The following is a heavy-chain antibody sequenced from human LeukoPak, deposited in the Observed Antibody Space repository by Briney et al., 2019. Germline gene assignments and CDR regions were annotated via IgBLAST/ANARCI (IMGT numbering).Heavy chain of an antibody. V-gene: IGHV3-21*01. D-gene: IGHD3-3*01. CDR1: GFIFSDYS. J-gene: IGHJ6*03. Sequence: GGSLRLSCAASGFIFSDYSMNWVRQAPGKGLEGVSSISGNDTYVYHADALRGRITLSRDNAKNSLFLQLNSLRVEDTAVYYCARDGGDFWSGYYTHYFYYHMDVWGKGTTVTVSS. CDR3: ARDGGDFWSGYYTHYFYYHMDV. CDR2: ISGNDTYV.